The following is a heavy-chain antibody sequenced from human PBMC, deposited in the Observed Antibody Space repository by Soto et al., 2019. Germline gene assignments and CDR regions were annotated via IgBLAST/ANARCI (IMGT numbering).Heavy chain of an antibody. Sequence: ASVKVSCKASGYTFTSYDINWVRQATGQGLEWMGWMNPNSGNTGYAQKFQGRVTMTRNTSISTAYMELSSLRSEDTAVYYCARGRPNSEAYDIWGQGTMVTVSS. D-gene: IGHD1-7*01. J-gene: IGHJ3*02. V-gene: IGHV1-8*01. CDR3: ARGRPNSEAYDI. CDR2: MNPNSGNT. CDR1: GYTFTSYD.